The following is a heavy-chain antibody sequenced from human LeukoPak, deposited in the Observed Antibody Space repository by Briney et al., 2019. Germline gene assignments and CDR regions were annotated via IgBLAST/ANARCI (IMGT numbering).Heavy chain of an antibody. CDR2: IYWNDDK. V-gene: IGHV2-5*01. D-gene: IGHD4-17*01. Sequence: SGPTLVKPTQTLTLTCTFSGFSLSTSEVGVGWIRQPPGKALEWLALIYWNDDKRYRPSLKSRLTITKDTSKNQVVLTMTNMDPVDTGTYYCAHCVTSMTTRDFFDAWGQGTLVTVSS. CDR3: AHCVTSMTTRDFFDA. J-gene: IGHJ5*02. CDR1: GFSLSTSEVG.